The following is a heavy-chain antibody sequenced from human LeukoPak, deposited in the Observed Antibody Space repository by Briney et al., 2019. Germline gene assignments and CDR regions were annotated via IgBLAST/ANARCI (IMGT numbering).Heavy chain of an antibody. CDR2: INSDGSST. CDR1: GFTFSSYW. J-gene: IGHJ3*02. D-gene: IGHD6-13*01. CDR3: ARDRVAAVNDAFDI. Sequence: PGGSLRLSCAASGFTFSSYWMHWVRQAPGKGLVWVSRINSDGSSTNYADSVKGRFTVSRDNAKNTLYLQMSSLRAEDTAVFYCARDRVAAVNDAFDIWGQGTMVTVSS. V-gene: IGHV3-74*01.